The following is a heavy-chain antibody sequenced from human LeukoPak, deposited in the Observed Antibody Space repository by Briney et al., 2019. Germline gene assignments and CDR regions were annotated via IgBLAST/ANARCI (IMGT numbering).Heavy chain of an antibody. Sequence: ASVKVSCKAAGYTITGYYIHWVRKVPGQGLEWMGWIDPGSGGSTYAQEFQGRVTMIRDTSINTAYMELSRLRSDDTAVYYCATITQDWEKNHWGQGTLVTVSS. J-gene: IGHJ5*02. D-gene: IGHD3/OR15-3a*01. CDR1: GYTITGYY. CDR3: ATITQDWEKNH. CDR2: IDPGSGGS. V-gene: IGHV1-2*02.